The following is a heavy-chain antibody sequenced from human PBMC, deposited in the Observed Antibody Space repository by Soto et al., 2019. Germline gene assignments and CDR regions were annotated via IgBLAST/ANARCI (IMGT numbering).Heavy chain of an antibody. CDR1: GGSVSSSSYY. Sequence: SETLSLTCTVSGGSVSSSSYYWGWVRQPPGKGLEWIGYIYYSGSTNYNPSLKSRVTISVDTSKNQFSLKLSSVTAADTAVYYCARHGSGYDLMEFDYWGQGTLVTVSS. D-gene: IGHD5-12*01. CDR2: IYYSGST. V-gene: IGHV4-61*05. J-gene: IGHJ4*02. CDR3: ARHGSGYDLMEFDY.